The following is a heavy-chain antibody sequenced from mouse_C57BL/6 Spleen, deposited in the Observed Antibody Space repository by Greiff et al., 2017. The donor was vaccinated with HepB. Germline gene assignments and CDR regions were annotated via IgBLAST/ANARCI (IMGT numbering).Heavy chain of an antibody. D-gene: IGHD3-2*02. J-gene: IGHJ3*01. CDR2: INPNNGGT. CDR1: GYTFTDYY. CDR3: ARGGWD. V-gene: IGHV1-26*01. Sequence: EVQLQQSGPELVKPGASVKISCKASGYTFTDYYMNWVKQSHGKSLEWIGDINPNNGGTSYNQKFKGKATLTVDKSSSTAYMELRSLTSEDSAVYYCARGGWDWGQGTLVTVSA.